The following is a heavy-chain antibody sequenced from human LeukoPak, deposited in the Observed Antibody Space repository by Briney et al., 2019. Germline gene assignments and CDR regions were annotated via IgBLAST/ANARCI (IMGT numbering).Heavy chain of an antibody. J-gene: IGHJ6*02. CDR3: ARDLVSSGPYYYYFYGMDV. Sequence: GGSLRLSCVVSGFTFSSYWMSWVRQAPGKGLEWVANIKQDGSEKYYVDSVKGRFTISRDSAKNSLYLQMNSLRAEDTAVYYCARDLVSSGPYYYYFYGMDVWGQGTTVTVSS. V-gene: IGHV3-7*01. D-gene: IGHD6-19*01. CDR1: GFTFSSYW. CDR2: IKQDGSEK.